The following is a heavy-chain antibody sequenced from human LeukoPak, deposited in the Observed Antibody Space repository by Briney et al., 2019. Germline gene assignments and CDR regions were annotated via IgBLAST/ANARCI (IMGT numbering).Heavy chain of an antibody. Sequence: SETLSLTCTVSGGSVSSYYWSWIRQPPGKGLEWIAYIYYSGSTKYNPSLKSRVTISLDRSKNQFSLKLRSVTAADTAVYYCARGHIASSGNDAFDIWGQGTMVTVSS. J-gene: IGHJ3*02. CDR2: IYYSGST. V-gene: IGHV4-59*08. CDR3: ARGHIASSGNDAFDI. D-gene: IGHD3-22*01. CDR1: GGSVSSYY.